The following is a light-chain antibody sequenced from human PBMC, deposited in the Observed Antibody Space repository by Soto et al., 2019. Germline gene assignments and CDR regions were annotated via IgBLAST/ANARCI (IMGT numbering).Light chain of an antibody. CDR2: AAS. J-gene: IGKJ3*01. CDR1: QDIRDY. Sequence: DIQMTQSPSSLSASVGDRVTITCRASQDIRDYLVWYQQRPGKVPSLLIYAASTLQSGVPSRFSGSGFGTDFTLTISSLRSEDVATYYCQKYGGAPYTFGPGTKVDLK. CDR3: QKYGGAPYT. V-gene: IGKV1-27*01.